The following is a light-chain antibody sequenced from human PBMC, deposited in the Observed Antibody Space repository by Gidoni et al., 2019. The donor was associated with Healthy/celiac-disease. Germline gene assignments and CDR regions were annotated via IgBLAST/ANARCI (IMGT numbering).Light chain of an antibody. CDR1: SSNIGAGYD. CDR3: QSYDSSLCV. V-gene: IGLV1-40*01. Sequence: QSVLTQPPSVSGAPGQRVTISCTGSSSNIGAGYDVRWYQQLPGTAPKLLIYGNSNRPSGVPDRFSGSKSGTSASLAITGLQAEDEADYYCQSYDSSLCVFGTGTKVTVL. J-gene: IGLJ1*01. CDR2: GNS.